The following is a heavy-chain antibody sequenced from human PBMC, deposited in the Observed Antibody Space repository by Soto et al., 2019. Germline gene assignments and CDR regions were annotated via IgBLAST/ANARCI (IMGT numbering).Heavy chain of an antibody. D-gene: IGHD3-3*01. CDR3: ARGRGNTYYDFWSGYYGGDYYYYGMDV. CDR1: GGSFSGYY. Sequence: NLSETLSLTCAVYGGSFSGYYWSWIRQPPGKGLEWIGEINHSGSTNYNPSLKSRVTISVDTSKNQFSLKLSSVTAADTAVYYCARGRGNTYYDFWSGYYGGDYYYYGMDVWGQGTTVTVSS. V-gene: IGHV4-34*01. CDR2: INHSGST. J-gene: IGHJ6*02.